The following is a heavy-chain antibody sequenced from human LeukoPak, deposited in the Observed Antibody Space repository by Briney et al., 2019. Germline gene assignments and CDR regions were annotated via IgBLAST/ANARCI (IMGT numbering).Heavy chain of an antibody. D-gene: IGHD1-1*01. CDR1: GGTFSSYA. CDR2: IIPILGIA. Sequence: SVKVSCKASGGTFSSYAISWVRQAPGQGLEWMGRIIPILGIANYAQKFQGRVTITADKSTSTAYMELSSLRSEDTAVYYCARESLNHDLKLRYFDYWGQGTLVTVSS. J-gene: IGHJ4*02. V-gene: IGHV1-69*04. CDR3: ARESLNHDLKLRYFDY.